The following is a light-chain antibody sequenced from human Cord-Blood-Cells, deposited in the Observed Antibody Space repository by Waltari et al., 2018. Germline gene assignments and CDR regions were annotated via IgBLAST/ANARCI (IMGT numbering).Light chain of an antibody. Sequence: QLVLTQSPSASASLGASVKLTCTLSSGHSSYAIPWHQQQPEKGPRYLMKLNSDGSHSKGDGIPDRFSGSSYGADRSLPISSRQAEGEADYYCQTWGTGIQVFGGGTKLTVL. J-gene: IGLJ2*01. CDR2: LNSDGSH. CDR3: QTWGTGIQV. V-gene: IGLV4-69*01. CDR1: SGHSSYA.